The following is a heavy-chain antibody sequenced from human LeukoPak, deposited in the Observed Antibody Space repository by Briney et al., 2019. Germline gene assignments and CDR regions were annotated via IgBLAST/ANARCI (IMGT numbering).Heavy chain of an antibody. D-gene: IGHD6-6*01. CDR2: MNPNSGNT. Sequence: ASVKVSCKVSGYTFTSYDIKWVRQTPGQGLEWMGWMNPNSGNTGYAQKFQGRVTITRNTSISTAYMELSSLRSEGTAVYYCARRGVAARHPFDYWGQGTLVTVSS. J-gene: IGHJ4*02. CDR1: GYTFTSYD. CDR3: ARRGVAARHPFDY. V-gene: IGHV1-8*03.